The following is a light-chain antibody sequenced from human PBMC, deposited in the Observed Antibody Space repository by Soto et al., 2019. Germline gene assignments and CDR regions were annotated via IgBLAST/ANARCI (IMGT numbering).Light chain of an antibody. Sequence: SVLTQPAAVSGSPGQSITISCTGTSSDVGGYNYVSWYQQHPGKAPKLMIYEVSNRPSGVSNRFSGSTSGNTASLTISGLQAEDEADYYCSSYTSSSTLYVFGTGTKVTVL. CDR2: EVS. V-gene: IGLV2-14*01. J-gene: IGLJ1*01. CDR3: SSYTSSSTLYV. CDR1: SSDVGGYNY.